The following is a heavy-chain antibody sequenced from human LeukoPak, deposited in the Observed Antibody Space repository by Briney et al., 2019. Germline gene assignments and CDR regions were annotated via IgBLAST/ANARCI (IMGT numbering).Heavy chain of an antibody. J-gene: IGHJ4*02. CDR3: ARARNGIDY. Sequence: SETLSLTCTVSGGSISSGDYYWSWIRQPPGKGLEWIGYIYYSGSTYHNPSLKSRVTISVDTSKNQFSLKLSSVTAADTAVYHCARARNGIDYWGQGTLVTVSS. CDR1: GGSISSGDYY. V-gene: IGHV4-30-4*01. CDR2: IYYSGST.